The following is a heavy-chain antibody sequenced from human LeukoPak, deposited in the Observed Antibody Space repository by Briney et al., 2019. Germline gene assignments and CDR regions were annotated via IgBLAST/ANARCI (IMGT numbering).Heavy chain of an antibody. CDR1: GFTVSSTY. J-gene: IGHJ4*02. CDR2: IYSGGTT. CDR3: ARPLRGPSDY. Sequence: GGSLRLSCAASGFTVSSTYMSWVRQAPGKGLEWVSVIYSGGTTYYADSVKGRFTISRDNSKNTLYLQMNSLRADDTAVYYCARPLRGPSDYWGQGTPVTVSS. V-gene: IGHV3-66*04. D-gene: IGHD3-16*01.